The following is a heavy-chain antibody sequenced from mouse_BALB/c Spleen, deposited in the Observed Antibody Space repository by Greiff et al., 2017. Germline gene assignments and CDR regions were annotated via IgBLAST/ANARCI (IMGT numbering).Heavy chain of an antibody. Sequence: VQLKQSGPELVKPGASVKISCKASGYSFTGYFMNWVMQSHGKSLEWIGRINPYNGDTFYNQKFKGKATLTVDKSSSTAHMELRSLASEDSAVYYCARTPYDYDDVYAMDYWGQGTSVTVSS. CDR1: GYSFTGYF. D-gene: IGHD2-4*01. V-gene: IGHV1-20*02. CDR3: ARTPYDYDDVYAMDY. CDR2: INPYNGDT. J-gene: IGHJ4*01.